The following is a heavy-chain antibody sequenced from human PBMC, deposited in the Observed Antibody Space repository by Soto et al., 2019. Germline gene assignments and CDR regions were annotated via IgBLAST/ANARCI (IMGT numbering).Heavy chain of an antibody. D-gene: IGHD2-15*01. J-gene: IGHJ5*02. CDR3: ARSHIATGVLGDWFDP. V-gene: IGHV3-53*01. CDR1: GFGVSGNY. Sequence: PLGGSLRLSCAASGFGVSGNYMSWVRQAPGKGLEWVSIIYGGGHTYYADSVRGRFTISRDNSKNTLYLQMNSLRAEDTAVYFCARSHIATGVLGDWFDPWGQGTLVTVSS. CDR2: IYGGGHT.